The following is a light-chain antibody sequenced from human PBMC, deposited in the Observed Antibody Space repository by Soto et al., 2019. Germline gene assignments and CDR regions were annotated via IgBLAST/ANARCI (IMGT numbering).Light chain of an antibody. CDR2: SNN. Sequence: QSVLTQPPSVSGAPGQRVTLSCTGGNSNIGAGYDVHWYHQLPGTAPKLLIYSNNNRPSGVPDRFSGSKSGTSASLAITGLQAEDEGDYYCQSYDSSLSGSVFGGGTKLTVL. CDR1: NSNIGAGYD. V-gene: IGLV1-40*01. CDR3: QSYDSSLSGSV. J-gene: IGLJ2*01.